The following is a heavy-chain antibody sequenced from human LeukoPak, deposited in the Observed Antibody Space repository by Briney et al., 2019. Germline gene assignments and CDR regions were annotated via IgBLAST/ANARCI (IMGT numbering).Heavy chain of an antibody. CDR3: ASDYGGNSGDAFDI. V-gene: IGHV4-34*01. CDR1: GGSFSGYY. D-gene: IGHD4-23*01. Sequence: SETLSLTCAVYGGSFSGYYWSWLRQPPGKGLEWVGEINHSGSTNYNPSLKSRVTISVDTSKNQFSLKLSSVTAADTAVYYCASDYGGNSGDAFDIWGQGTMVTVSS. J-gene: IGHJ3*02. CDR2: INHSGST.